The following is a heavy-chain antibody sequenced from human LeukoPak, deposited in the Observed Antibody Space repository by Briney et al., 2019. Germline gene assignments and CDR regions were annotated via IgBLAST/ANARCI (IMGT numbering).Heavy chain of an antibody. J-gene: IGHJ3*02. Sequence: GESLKISCKGSGYRFTNNWIGWVRQMPGKGLEWMGIIYPGDSDTRYSPPFQGQVTISADKSISTAYLQWSSLGASDTAMYYCAIEGYSYTDGFDIWGQGTMVTVSS. CDR3: AIEGYSYTDGFDI. CDR2: IYPGDSDT. CDR1: GYRFTNNW. V-gene: IGHV5-51*01. D-gene: IGHD5-18*01.